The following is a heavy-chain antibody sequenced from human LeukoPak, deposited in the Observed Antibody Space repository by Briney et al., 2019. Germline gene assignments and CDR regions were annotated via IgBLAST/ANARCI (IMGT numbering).Heavy chain of an antibody. CDR2: ISSDGSKK. V-gene: IGHV3-30*04. CDR1: GFTFSSYA. Sequence: QPGGSLRLSCAASGFTFSSYAMHWVRQAPGKGLEWVAVISSDGSKKYYADSVKGRFTISRDNSKNTLFLQMNSLRAEDTAVYYCASHPFHPFREYYSYYMDVWGKGTTVTVSS. D-gene: IGHD2/OR15-2a*01. J-gene: IGHJ6*03. CDR3: ASHPFHPFREYYSYYMDV.